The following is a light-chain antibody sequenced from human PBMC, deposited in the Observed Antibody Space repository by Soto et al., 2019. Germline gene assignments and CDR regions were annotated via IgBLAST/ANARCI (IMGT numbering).Light chain of an antibody. J-gene: IGLJ3*02. CDR3: AAWDDSLNALV. CDR2: TNS. V-gene: IGLV1-44*01. Sequence: QLVLTQPPSASGTPGQRVTISCSGGSSNIGSNTVNWYQQLPGTAPKLLIYTNSQRPSGVPDRFSGSKSGTSASLAISGLQSEDEADYFCAAWDDSLNALVFGGGTQLTVL. CDR1: SSNIGSNT.